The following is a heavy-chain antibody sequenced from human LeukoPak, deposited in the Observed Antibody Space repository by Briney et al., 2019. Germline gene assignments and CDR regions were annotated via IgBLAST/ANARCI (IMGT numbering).Heavy chain of an antibody. V-gene: IGHV4-61*02. Sequence: PSETLSLTYTVSGGSISSGSYYWSWIRQPAGKGLEWIGRIYTSGSTNYNPSLKSRVTISVDTSKNQFSLKLSSVTAADTAAYYCARGTWMYYFDYWGQGTLVTVSS. J-gene: IGHJ4*02. D-gene: IGHD5-12*01. CDR1: GGSISSGSYY. CDR2: IYTSGST. CDR3: ARGTWMYYFDY.